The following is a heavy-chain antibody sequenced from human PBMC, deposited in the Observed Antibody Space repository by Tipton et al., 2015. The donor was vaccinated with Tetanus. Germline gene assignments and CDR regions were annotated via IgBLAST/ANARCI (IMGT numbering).Heavy chain of an antibody. Sequence: TLSLTCAVYGGSFSNYYWTWIRQPPGKGLEWIGYIYYSGSTYYNPSLKSRVTISIDTSKNQFSLRLSSVTAADTAVYYCSSSPGNHYLAFFDYWGRGTLVTVSS. CDR2: IYYSGST. CDR3: SSSPGNHYLAFFDY. D-gene: IGHD2/OR15-2a*01. V-gene: IGHV4-30-4*08. J-gene: IGHJ4*02. CDR1: GGSFSNYY.